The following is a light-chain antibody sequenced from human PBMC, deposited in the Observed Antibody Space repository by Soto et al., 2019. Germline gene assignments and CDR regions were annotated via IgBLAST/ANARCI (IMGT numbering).Light chain of an antibody. CDR1: SSDVGGYNY. CDR2: DVH. CDR3: SSYTDSSTVV. V-gene: IGLV2-14*03. Sequence: QSALTQPASVSGSPGQSITISCTGTSSDVGGYNYVSWYQHHPGKAPKLMISDVHNRPSGVSSRFSGSKSGNTASLTISGLQAEDEAGYYCSSYTDSSTVVFGGGTKLTVL. J-gene: IGLJ2*01.